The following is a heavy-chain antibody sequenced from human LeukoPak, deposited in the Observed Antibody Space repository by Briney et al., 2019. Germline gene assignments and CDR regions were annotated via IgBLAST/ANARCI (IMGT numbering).Heavy chain of an antibody. CDR3: ARVNDFWSGYYTERGGFDY. D-gene: IGHD3-3*01. J-gene: IGHJ4*02. CDR2: TYYSGRS. CDR1: GGSPSSYN. Sequence: PSETPSLTRAVSGGSPSSYNSSWIREPPVKGLERMAYTYYSGRSTYNTHLQSRVTISVDTSKTKFSLKLSSVAAADTAVYYCARVNDFWSGYYTERGGFDYWGQGTLVTVSS. V-gene: IGHV4-59*01.